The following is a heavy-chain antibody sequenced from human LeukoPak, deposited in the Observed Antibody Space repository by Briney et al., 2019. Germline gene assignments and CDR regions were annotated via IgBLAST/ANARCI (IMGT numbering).Heavy chain of an antibody. Sequence: PGGSLRLSCAASGFIFSSYWMSWVRQAPGKGLEWVANIKQDGSEKYYVDSVKGRFTISRDNAKNSLYLQMNSLRAEDTAVYYCARLLGTAYSSGWYKGGYFDYWGQGTLVTVSS. V-gene: IGHV3-7*01. CDR2: IKQDGSEK. D-gene: IGHD6-19*01. CDR1: GFIFSSYW. J-gene: IGHJ4*02. CDR3: ARLLGTAYSSGWYKGGYFDY.